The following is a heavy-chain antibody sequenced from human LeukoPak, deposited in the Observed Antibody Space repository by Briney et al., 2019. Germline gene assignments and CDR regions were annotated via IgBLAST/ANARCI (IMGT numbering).Heavy chain of an antibody. D-gene: IGHD3-3*01. Sequence: PSETLSLTCAVYGGSFSGYYRSWIRQPPGKGLEWIGEINHSGSTNYNPSLKSRVTISVDTSKNQFSLKLSSVTAADTAVYYCASAGYDFWSGEYYYGMDVWGQGTTVTVSS. CDR3: ASAGYDFWSGEYYYGMDV. CDR2: INHSGST. J-gene: IGHJ6*02. V-gene: IGHV4-34*01. CDR1: GGSFSGYY.